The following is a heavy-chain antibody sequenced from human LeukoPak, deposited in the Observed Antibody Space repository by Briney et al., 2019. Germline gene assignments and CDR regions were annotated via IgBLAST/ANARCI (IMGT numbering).Heavy chain of an antibody. CDR1: GFTFSSYE. V-gene: IGHV3-48*03. J-gene: IGHJ4*02. Sequence: QPGGPLRLSCAASGFTFSSYEMNWVRQAPGKGLEWVSYISSSGSTIYYADSVKGRFTISRDNAKNSLYLQMNSLRAEDTAVYYCARILSGWSAGYWGQGTLVTVSS. D-gene: IGHD6-19*01. CDR2: ISSSGSTI. CDR3: ARILSGWSAGY.